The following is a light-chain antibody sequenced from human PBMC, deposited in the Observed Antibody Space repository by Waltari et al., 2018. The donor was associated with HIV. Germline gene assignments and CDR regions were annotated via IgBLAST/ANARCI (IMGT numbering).Light chain of an antibody. J-gene: IGKJ4*01. CDR3: QQYGSLPLT. CDR1: QTITNNY. CDR2: AAS. Sequence: EAVLTQSPGTLSLSPGERATLSFRASQTITNNYLAWYQQKPGQAPTFRIYAASTRAPGIPDRFCGSGSGTDFTLTISRLEPEDLAMYYCQQYGSLPLTFGGGIKVEIK. V-gene: IGKV3-20*01.